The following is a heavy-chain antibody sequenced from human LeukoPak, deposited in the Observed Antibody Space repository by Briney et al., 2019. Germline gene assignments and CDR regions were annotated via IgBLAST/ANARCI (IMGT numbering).Heavy chain of an antibody. CDR3: ARDLGYDFWSGYYP. J-gene: IGHJ5*02. CDR2: ISSSSSTI. CDR1: GFTLGSYT. D-gene: IGHD3-3*01. V-gene: IGHV3-48*01. Sequence: HAGGSLRLSCAASGFTLGSYTMNWVRQAPGKGLEWVSYISSSSSTIQYADSVKGRFTISRDNAENSLYLQMNSLGVEDTAVYYCARDLGYDFWSGYYPWGQGTLVTVSS.